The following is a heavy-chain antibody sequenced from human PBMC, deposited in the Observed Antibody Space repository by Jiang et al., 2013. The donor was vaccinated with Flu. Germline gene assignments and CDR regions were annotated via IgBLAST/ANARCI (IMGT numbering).Heavy chain of an antibody. CDR2: TYYRSKWYS. J-gene: IGHJ3*02. CDR1: TNSAA. V-gene: IGHV6-1*01. D-gene: IGHD7-27*01. Sequence: TNSAAWNWIRQSPSRGLEWLGRTYYRSKWYSDYAVSVKSRITINPDTSKNQFYLQLNSVTPEDTAVYYCARGSGAAFNIWGQGTMVTVSS. CDR3: ARGSGAAFNI.